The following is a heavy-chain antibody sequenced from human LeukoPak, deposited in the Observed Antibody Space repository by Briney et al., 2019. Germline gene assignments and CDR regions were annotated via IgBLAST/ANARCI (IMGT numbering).Heavy chain of an antibody. Sequence: GSSVKVSCKASGGTFSSYAISWVRQAPGQGLEWMGGIIPIFGTANYAQKFQGRVTITADESTSTAYMELSSLRSEDTAVCYCARDQASSGWSSPFDYWGQGTLVTVSS. CDR3: ARDQASSGWSSPFDY. CDR2: IIPIFGTA. CDR1: GGTFSSYA. J-gene: IGHJ4*02. D-gene: IGHD6-19*01. V-gene: IGHV1-69*01.